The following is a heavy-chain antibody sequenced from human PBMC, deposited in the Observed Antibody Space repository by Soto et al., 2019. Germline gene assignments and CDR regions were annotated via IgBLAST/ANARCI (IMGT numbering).Heavy chain of an antibody. CDR1: GYTFTSYA. CDR2: INTNTGNP. J-gene: IGHJ5*02. CDR3: AGHLGYCDTNTCSPYKWFDP. V-gene: IGHV7-4-1*01. D-gene: IGHD3-16*01. Sequence: ASVKVSCTASGYTFTSYAMNWVRQAPGQGLEWMGWINTNTGNPTYAQGFTGRFVFSLDTSVSTAYLQICSLKAEDTAVYYCAGHLGYCDTNTCSPYKWFDPWGQGTLVTVSS.